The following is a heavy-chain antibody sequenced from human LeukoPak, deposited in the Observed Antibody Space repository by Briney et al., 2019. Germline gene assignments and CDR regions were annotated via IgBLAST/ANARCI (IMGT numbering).Heavy chain of an antibody. D-gene: IGHD2-2*01. CDR1: GFTFSSYG. CDR2: IRYDGSNK. Sequence: PGGSLRLSCAASGFTFSSYGMHWVRQAPGKGLEWVAFIRYDGSNKYYADSVKGRFTISRDNSKNTLYLQMNSLRAEDTAVYYCAKAVGVLPAARYYFDYWGQGTLVTVSS. CDR3: AKAVGVLPAARYYFDY. V-gene: IGHV3-30*02. J-gene: IGHJ4*02.